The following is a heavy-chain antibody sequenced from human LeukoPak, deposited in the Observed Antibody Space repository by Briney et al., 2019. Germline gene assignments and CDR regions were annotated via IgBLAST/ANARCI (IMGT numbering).Heavy chain of an antibody. Sequence: PGGSLRLSCAASGFTVSSNYMSWVRQAPGKGLEWVSAIYSGGNTYYADSVKGRFTISRDNSKNTLYLQMNSLRAEDTAVYYCARDWGDGYNYDYWGQGTLVTVSS. CDR3: ARDWGDGYNYDY. J-gene: IGHJ4*02. CDR1: GFTVSSNY. D-gene: IGHD5-24*01. V-gene: IGHV3-66*01. CDR2: IYSGGNT.